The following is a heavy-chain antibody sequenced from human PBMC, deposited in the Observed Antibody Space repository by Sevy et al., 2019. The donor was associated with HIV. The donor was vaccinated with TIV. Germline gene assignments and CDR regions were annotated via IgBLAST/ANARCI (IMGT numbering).Heavy chain of an antibody. CDR3: ARGPYSSGWYGRNYYYYGMDV. J-gene: IGHJ6*02. Sequence: ASVKVSCKASGYTFTSYGISWVRQAPGQGLEWMGWISAYNGNTNYAQKLQGRVTMTTDTSTSTAYMELRSLRSDDTAVYYCARGPYSSGWYGRNYYYYGMDVWGQGTTVTVSS. CDR2: ISAYNGNT. D-gene: IGHD6-19*01. V-gene: IGHV1-18*01. CDR1: GYTFTSYG.